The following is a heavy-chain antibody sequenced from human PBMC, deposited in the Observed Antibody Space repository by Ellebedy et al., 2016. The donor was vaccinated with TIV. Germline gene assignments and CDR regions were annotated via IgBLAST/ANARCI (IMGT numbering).Heavy chain of an antibody. CDR2: ISSNGGST. J-gene: IGHJ4*02. D-gene: IGHD1-7*01. CDR3: ARSWNYDY. V-gene: IGHV3-64*01. Sequence: GESLKIPCAASGFTFRSYAMHWVRQAPGKGLEYVSAISSNGGSTYYANSVKGRFTISRDNSKNTLYLQMGSLRAEDMAVYYCARSWNYDYWGQGTLVTVSS. CDR1: GFTFRSYA.